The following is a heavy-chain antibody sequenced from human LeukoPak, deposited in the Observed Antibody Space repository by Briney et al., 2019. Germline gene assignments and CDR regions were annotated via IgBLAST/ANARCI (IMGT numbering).Heavy chain of an antibody. D-gene: IGHD5-18*01. CDR2: ISPSDLSV. V-gene: IGHV3-48*01. J-gene: IGHJ4*02. CDR3: ARDPTPTQLWFRGTFDY. CDR1: GFTFSSYW. Sequence: GGSLRLSCAASGFTFSSYWMSWVRQAPGKGLEWVSYISPSDLSVYYADSVKGRFTISRDTARNSLYLHMNSLRADDTAVYYCARDPTPTQLWFRGTFDYWGQGALVTVSS.